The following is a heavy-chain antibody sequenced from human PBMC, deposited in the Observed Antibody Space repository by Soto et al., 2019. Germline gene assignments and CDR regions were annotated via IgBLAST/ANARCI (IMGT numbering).Heavy chain of an antibody. D-gene: IGHD6-6*01. Sequence: SETLSLTCAVSDGSIRSTNWWSWGRQPPGKGLEWIGEIYHSGSTHYNPSLKSRVTISVDTSKNQFSLKLSSVTAADTAVYYCASRQTSPYFDFSGQGPLVTVSS. J-gene: IGHJ4*02. CDR2: IYHSGST. V-gene: IGHV4-4*02. CDR3: ASRQTSPYFDF. CDR1: DGSIRSTNW.